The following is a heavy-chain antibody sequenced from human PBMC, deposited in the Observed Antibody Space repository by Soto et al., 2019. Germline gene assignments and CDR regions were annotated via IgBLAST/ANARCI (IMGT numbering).Heavy chain of an antibody. CDR3: ARGRYGDY. CDR1: GYAFTTYG. V-gene: IGHV1-18*01. J-gene: IGHJ4*02. D-gene: IGHD1-1*01. Sequence: QVHLVQSGAEVKKPGASVKVSCQGSGYAFTTYGITWVRQAPGQGLEWMGWISAHNGNTNYAQKLQGRVTVTRDTSTSTAYMELRSRRYDETAVYYCARGRYGDYWGQGALVTVSS. CDR2: ISAHNGNT.